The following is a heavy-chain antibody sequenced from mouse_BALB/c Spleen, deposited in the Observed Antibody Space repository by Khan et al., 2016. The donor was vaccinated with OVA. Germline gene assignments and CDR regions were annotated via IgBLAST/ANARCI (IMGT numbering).Heavy chain of an antibody. CDR3: ARVYGGDFDY. CDR2: LSYSGNT. D-gene: IGHD1-1*01. J-gene: IGHJ2*01. V-gene: IGHV3-2*02. CDR1: GYSITSDYA. Sequence: EVQLQESGPGLVKPSQSLSLTCTVTGYSITSDYAWNWIRQFPGNKLEWMGYLSYSGNTKYNPSLKSRISITRDTSKNQFFLQLNSVTIEDTATYYCARVYGGDFDYWGQGTTLTVSS.